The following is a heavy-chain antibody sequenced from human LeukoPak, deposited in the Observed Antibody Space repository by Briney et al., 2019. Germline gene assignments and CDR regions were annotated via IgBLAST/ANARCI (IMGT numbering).Heavy chain of an antibody. V-gene: IGHV5-10-1*01. D-gene: IGHD6-13*01. J-gene: IGHJ5*02. CDR3: ATAGTSGYYSSYFWFDP. Sequence: GESLMISCKGFGYSFTSSWINWVRQLPGKGLEWIGRIDPRDSYTNYSPSFRGHVTISVDKSISTAYLQWNSLKASDTAIYYCATAGTSGYYSSYFWFDPWGHGTLVTVSS. CDR1: GYSFTSSW. CDR2: IDPRDSYT.